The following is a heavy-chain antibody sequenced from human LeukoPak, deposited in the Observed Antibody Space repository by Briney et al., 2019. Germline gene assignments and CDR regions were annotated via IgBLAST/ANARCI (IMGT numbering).Heavy chain of an antibody. CDR1: GFTFSSYG. D-gene: IGHD3-10*01. V-gene: IGHV3-30*18. CDR2: ISCDGSNK. CDR3: AKELMVRGRKTGYFDY. Sequence: PGGSPRLSCAASGFTFSSYGMHWVRQAPGKGLEWVAVISCDGSNKYYADSVKGRFTISRDNSKNTLYLQMNSLRAEDTAVYYCAKELMVRGRKTGYFDYWGQGTLVTVSS. J-gene: IGHJ4*02.